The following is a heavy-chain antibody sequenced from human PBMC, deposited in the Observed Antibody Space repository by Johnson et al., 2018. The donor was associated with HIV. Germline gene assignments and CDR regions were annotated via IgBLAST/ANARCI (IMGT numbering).Heavy chain of an antibody. CDR3: ARACRDGYTCDAFDI. D-gene: IGHD5-24*01. CDR2: ISYDGSNK. Sequence: VQLVESGGGVVQPGRSLRLSCAASGFTFSSYAMHWVRQAPGKGLEWVAVISYDGSNKYYADSVKGRFTISRDNSKNTLFLQMNSLRADDTALYYCARACRDGYTCDAFDIWGQGTMVTVSS. J-gene: IGHJ3*02. V-gene: IGHV3-30*14. CDR1: GFTFSSYA.